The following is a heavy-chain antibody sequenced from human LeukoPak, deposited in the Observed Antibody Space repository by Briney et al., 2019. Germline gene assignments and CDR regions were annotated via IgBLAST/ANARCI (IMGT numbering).Heavy chain of an antibody. CDR2: ISSSTSYI. CDR3: ARAWATDFDY. CDR1: GFTFSSYA. V-gene: IGHV3-21*01. Sequence: PGGSLRLSCAASGFTFSSYAMNWVRQAPGKGLEWVSSISSSTSYIYYADSVKGRFTISRDNAKNSLYLQMNSLRAEDTAVYYCARAWATDFDYWGQVTLVTVSS. D-gene: IGHD7-27*01. J-gene: IGHJ4*02.